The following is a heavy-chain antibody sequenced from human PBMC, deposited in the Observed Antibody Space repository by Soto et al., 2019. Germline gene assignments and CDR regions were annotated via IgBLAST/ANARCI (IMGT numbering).Heavy chain of an antibody. CDR3: ASTYSTSWYWFDP. D-gene: IGHD6-13*01. Sequence: QVTVKESGPVLVKPTETLTLTCTVSGFSLSNAGLGVSWIRQPPGKALEWLAHIFSNDEKSYSTSLKSRLTISEDTAKSQVVLTMTIMDPVDTATYYCASTYSTSWYWFDPWGQGTLVTVSS. CDR2: IFSNDEK. CDR1: GFSLSNAGLG. V-gene: IGHV2-26*04. J-gene: IGHJ5*02.